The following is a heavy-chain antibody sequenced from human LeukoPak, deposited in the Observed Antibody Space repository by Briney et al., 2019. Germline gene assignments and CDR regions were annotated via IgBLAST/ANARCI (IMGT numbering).Heavy chain of an antibody. CDR1: GGSIRTYY. V-gene: IGHV4-59*01. CDR2: VYYSGST. CDR3: AREDASGSAYAFDI. D-gene: IGHD3-10*01. Sequence: ASETLSLTCTVSGGSIRTYYWNWIRQPPGKGLEWIGYVYYSGSTKYNPSLKSRVTISVDTSKKQFSLNLSSVTAADTAVYYCAREDASGSAYAFDIWGQGTLVTVSS. J-gene: IGHJ3*02.